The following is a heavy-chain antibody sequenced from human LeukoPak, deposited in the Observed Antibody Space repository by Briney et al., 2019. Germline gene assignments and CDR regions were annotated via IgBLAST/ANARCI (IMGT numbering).Heavy chain of an antibody. V-gene: IGHV1-8*01. J-gene: IGHJ2*01. Sequence: ASVKVSCKAAGYTFSSYDINWVRQAPGQGLEWMGWMNPNSGNTGYTQKFQGRVTMTRDTSISTAYMELSSLRSEDTALYYCARMRGYTYEYWYLDLWGRGTLVTVSS. CDR3: ARMRGYTYEYWYLDL. D-gene: IGHD5-18*01. CDR1: GYTFSSYD. CDR2: MNPNSGNT.